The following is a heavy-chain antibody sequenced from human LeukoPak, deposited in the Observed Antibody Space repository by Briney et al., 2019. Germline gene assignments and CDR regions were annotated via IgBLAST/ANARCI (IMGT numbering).Heavy chain of an antibody. CDR3: AKDTSTRWYSSTPLPGDY. Sequence: GGSLRLSCAASGFTFSSYAMSWVRQAPGKGLEWVSGITGSGGNTYYADSVKGRFTISRDNSKNTLYLQMSSLRAEDTAIYYCAKDTSTRWYSSTPLPGDYWGQGTLVTVSS. V-gene: IGHV3-23*01. J-gene: IGHJ4*02. CDR2: ITGSGGNT. D-gene: IGHD6-13*01. CDR1: GFTFSSYA.